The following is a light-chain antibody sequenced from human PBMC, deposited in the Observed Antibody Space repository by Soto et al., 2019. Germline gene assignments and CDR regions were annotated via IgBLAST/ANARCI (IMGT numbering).Light chain of an antibody. CDR1: SSDVGGYNY. CDR3: SSYTSSSTLYV. Sequence: QSALTQPASVSGSPGQSITISCTGTSSDVGGYNYVSWYQQHPGKAPKLMIYDVSNRPSGVSNRFSGSKSGNTVSLTISGLQAEDEADYYCSSYTSSSTLYVLGTGTKVTVL. J-gene: IGLJ1*01. CDR2: DVS. V-gene: IGLV2-14*01.